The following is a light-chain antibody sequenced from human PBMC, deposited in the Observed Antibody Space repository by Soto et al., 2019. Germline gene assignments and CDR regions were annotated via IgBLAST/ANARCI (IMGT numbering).Light chain of an antibody. J-gene: IGLJ1*01. CDR3: SSYTSTSTLYV. Sequence: QSVLTQPASVSGSPGQSITISCTGTSSDIGGYNYVSWYQQLPGKVPKLIIYDVSNRPSGVSDRFSGSKSGTAASLTISGLQAEDEADYYCSSYTSTSTLYVFGTGTKLTVL. CDR2: DVS. V-gene: IGLV2-14*03. CDR1: SSDIGGYNY.